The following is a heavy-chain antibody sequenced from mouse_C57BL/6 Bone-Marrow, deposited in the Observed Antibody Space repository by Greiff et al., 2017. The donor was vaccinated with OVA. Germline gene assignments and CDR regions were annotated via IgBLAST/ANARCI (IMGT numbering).Heavy chain of an antibody. J-gene: IGHJ1*03. V-gene: IGHV1-74*01. CDR2: LHPSDSDT. Sequence: QVQLQQPGAELVKPGASVKVSCKASGYTFTSYWMHWVKQRPGQGLEWIGRLHPSDSDTNSNQKFKGKATLTVDTSSSTAYMQLSSLTSEDSAVYDCAMGGYDEGYFDVWGTGTTVTVSS. D-gene: IGHD2-2*01. CDR3: AMGGYDEGYFDV. CDR1: GYTFTSYW.